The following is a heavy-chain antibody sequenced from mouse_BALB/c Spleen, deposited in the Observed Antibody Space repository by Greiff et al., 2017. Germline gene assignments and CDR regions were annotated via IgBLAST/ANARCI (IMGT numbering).Heavy chain of an antibody. J-gene: IGHJ3*01. Sequence: VQLQQSGAELVRPGVSVKISCKGSGYTFTDYAMHWVKQSHAKSLEWIGVISTYYGDASYNQKFKGKATMTVDKSSSTAYMELARLTSEDSAIYYCARGDYYGSSYVSWFAYWGQGTLVTVSA. D-gene: IGHD1-1*01. CDR1: GYTFTDYA. V-gene: IGHV1S137*01. CDR2: ISTYYGDA. CDR3: ARGDYYGSSYVSWFAY.